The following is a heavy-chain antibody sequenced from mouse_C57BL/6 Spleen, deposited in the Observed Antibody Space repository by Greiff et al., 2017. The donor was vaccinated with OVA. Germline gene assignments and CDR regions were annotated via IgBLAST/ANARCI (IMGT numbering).Heavy chain of an antibody. CDR2: IRSKSNNYAT. CDR3: VRGDRNSNYEMDY. V-gene: IGHV10-1*01. D-gene: IGHD2-5*01. J-gene: IGHJ4*01. Sequence: EVQLVESGGGLVQPKGSLKLSCAASGFSFNTYAMNWVRQAPGKGLEWVARIRSKSNNYATYYADSVKDRFTISRDDSESMLYLQMNNLKTEDTAMDYCVRGDRNSNYEMDYWGQGTSVTVSS. CDR1: GFSFNTYA.